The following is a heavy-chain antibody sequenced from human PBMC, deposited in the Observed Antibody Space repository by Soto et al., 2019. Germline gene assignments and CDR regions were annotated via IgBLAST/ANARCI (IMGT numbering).Heavy chain of an antibody. Sequence: VQLVESGGGLVQPGGSLRLSCAASGFTFSRFDMHWVRQATGKGLEWVSSIGTTGDTYYPGSVKGRFTIYRENAKNSLYLQMNSLRDGDTAVYYCARGGDTSIYFMDVWGKGTTVTVSS. CDR2: IGTTGDT. V-gene: IGHV3-13*01. J-gene: IGHJ6*03. CDR3: ARGGDTSIYFMDV. CDR1: GFTFSRFD. D-gene: IGHD5-18*01.